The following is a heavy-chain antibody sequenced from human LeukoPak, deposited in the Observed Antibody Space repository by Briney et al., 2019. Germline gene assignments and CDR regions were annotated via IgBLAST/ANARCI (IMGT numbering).Heavy chain of an antibody. CDR2: ISYDGSNK. J-gene: IGHJ4*02. CDR1: GFTFSSYA. Sequence: GRSLRLSCAASGFTFSSYAMHWVRQAPGKGLEWVAVISYDGSNKYYADSVKGRFTISRDNFKNTLYLQMNSLRAEDTAVYYCARDYDSSGNGSGSSTQSWGQGTLVTVSS. D-gene: IGHD3-22*01. CDR3: ARDYDSSGNGSGSSTQS. V-gene: IGHV3-30*04.